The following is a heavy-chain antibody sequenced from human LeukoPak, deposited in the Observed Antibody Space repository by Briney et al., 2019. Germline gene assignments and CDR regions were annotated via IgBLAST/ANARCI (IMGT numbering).Heavy chain of an antibody. D-gene: IGHD3-22*01. V-gene: IGHV1-69*05. Sequence: GASVKVTCKASGGSFSSYAISWVRQAPGQGLEWMGRIIPIFGTANYAQKFQGRVTITTDESTSTAYMELSSLRSEDTAVYYCVTDGYYYDSSGYYYRFDYWGQGTLVTVSS. CDR1: GGSFSSYA. J-gene: IGHJ4*02. CDR3: VTDGYYYDSSGYYYRFDY. CDR2: IIPIFGTA.